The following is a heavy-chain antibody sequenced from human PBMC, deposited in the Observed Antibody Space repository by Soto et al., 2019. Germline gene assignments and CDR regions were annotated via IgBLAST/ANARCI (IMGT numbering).Heavy chain of an antibody. D-gene: IGHD4-4*01. Sequence: SETLSLTCAVYGGSFSGYYWSWIRQPPGKGLEWIGEINHSGSTNYNPSLKSRVTISVDTSKNQFSLKLSSVTAADTAVYYCASKTTVRDWFDPWGQGTLVTVSS. J-gene: IGHJ5*02. CDR3: ASKTTVRDWFDP. CDR2: INHSGST. CDR1: GGSFSGYY. V-gene: IGHV4-34*01.